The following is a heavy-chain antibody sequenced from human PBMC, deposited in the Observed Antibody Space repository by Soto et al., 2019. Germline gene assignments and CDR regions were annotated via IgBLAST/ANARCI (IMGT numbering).Heavy chain of an antibody. CDR2: IWYDGSNK. V-gene: IGHV3-33*01. J-gene: IGHJ6*03. D-gene: IGHD3-10*01. CDR3: AREMASLWFGEFGGRVESHYMDV. Sequence: QVQLVESGGGVVQPGRSLRLSCAASGFTFSSYGMHWVRQAPGKGLEWVAVIWYDGSNKYYADSVKGRFTISRDNSKNTLYLKMNSLRAEDTAVYYCAREMASLWFGEFGGRVESHYMDVWGKGTTVTVSS. CDR1: GFTFSSYG.